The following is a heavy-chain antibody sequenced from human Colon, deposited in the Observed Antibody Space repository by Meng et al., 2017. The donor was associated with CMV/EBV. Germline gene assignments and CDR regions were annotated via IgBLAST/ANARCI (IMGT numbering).Heavy chain of an antibody. J-gene: IGHJ4*02. V-gene: IGHV3-33*06. CDR3: AKDATMGYFDY. D-gene: IGHD3-3*01. Sequence: LSLTCATSGFTFSSYGMHWVRQAPGKGLEWVAIIWYDGSNIYYADFVKGRFTISRDDSKNTLYLQMNSLRVEDTAVYYCAKDATMGYFDYWGQGTLVTVSS. CDR2: IWYDGSNI. CDR1: GFTFSSYG.